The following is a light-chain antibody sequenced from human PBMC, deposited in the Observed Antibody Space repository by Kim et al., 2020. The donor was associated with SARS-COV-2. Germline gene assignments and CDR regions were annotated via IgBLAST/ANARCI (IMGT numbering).Light chain of an antibody. V-gene: IGLV3-1*01. J-gene: IGLJ3*02. CDR1: KLGDKY. Sequence: SYELTQPPSVSVSTGQTASITCSGDKLGDKYACWYQQKPGQSPVLVIYQDSKRPSGIPERFSGSNSGNTATLTISGTQAMDEADYYCQAWDSSTEVCGGG. CDR2: QDS. CDR3: QAWDSSTEV.